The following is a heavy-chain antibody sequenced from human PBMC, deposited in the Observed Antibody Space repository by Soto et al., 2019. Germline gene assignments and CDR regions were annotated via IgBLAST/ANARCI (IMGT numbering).Heavy chain of an antibody. CDR2: INHSGST. V-gene: IGHV4-34*01. J-gene: IGHJ6*02. Sequence: PSETLSLTCAVYGGSFSGYYWSWIRQPPGKGLEWIGEINHSGSTNYNPSLKSRVTITVDTSKNQFSLKLSSVTAADTAVYYCARGLHMDVWGQGTTVTVSS. CDR3: ARGLHMDV. CDR1: GGSFSGYY.